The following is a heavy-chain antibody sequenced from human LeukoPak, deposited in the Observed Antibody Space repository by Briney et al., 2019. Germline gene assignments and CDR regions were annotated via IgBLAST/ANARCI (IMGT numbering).Heavy chain of an antibody. D-gene: IGHD2-8*02. CDR1: SGSFSGYY. J-gene: IGHJ4*02. CDR2: FNHSWGA. CDR3: ARDKGWGTGQFDY. V-gene: IGHV4-34*01. Sequence: SETLSLTCAVYSGSFSGYYWTWFRQPPGKGLEWIGEFNHSWGAKYNPSLKSRVTISVDTSKNQFSLRLTSVTAADTAVYSCARDKGWGTGQFDYWGQGTLVTVSS.